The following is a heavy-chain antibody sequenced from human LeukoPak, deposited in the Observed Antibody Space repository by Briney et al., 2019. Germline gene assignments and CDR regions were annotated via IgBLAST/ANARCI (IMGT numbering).Heavy chain of an antibody. V-gene: IGHV1-18*01. J-gene: IGHJ4*02. CDR1: GYIFTSYG. CDR3: ARDETYHYYDSSGYNIDY. D-gene: IGHD3-22*01. CDR2: ISIYNGKT. Sequence: ASVKVSCKASGYIFTSYGISSVRQAPGQGLEWMGWISIYNGKTNYAQKFRGRVTMTTDTSTSTAYMELRSQRSDDTAVYYCARDETYHYYDSSGYNIDYWGQGTLVTVSS.